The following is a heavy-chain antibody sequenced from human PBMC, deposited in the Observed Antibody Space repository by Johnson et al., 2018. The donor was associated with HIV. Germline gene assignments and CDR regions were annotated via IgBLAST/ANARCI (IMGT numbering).Heavy chain of an antibody. J-gene: IGHJ3*02. D-gene: IGHD3-3*01. V-gene: IGHV3-66*01. CDR1: GFTVSITY. CDR3: AREGGYDFWSGYGPEKRYAFDI. Sequence: VQLVESGGGLVQPGGSLRLSCAASGFTVSITYMSWVRQAPGKGLEWVSVIYSGGNTYYADSVKGIFTISRDNSKNTLYLQMNSLRAEDTAVYYCAREGGYDFWSGYGPEKRYAFDIWGQGTMVTVSS. CDR2: IYSGGNT.